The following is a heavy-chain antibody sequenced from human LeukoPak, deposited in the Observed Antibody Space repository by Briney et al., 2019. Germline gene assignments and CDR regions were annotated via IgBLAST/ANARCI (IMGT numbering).Heavy chain of an antibody. V-gene: IGHV3-30-3*01. CDR3: ARGGVIPDYGDSDYYYYGMDV. CDR2: ISYDGSNK. CDR1: GFTFSIYA. Sequence: GGSLRLSCAASGFTFSIYAMAWVRQAPGKGLEWVAVISYDGSNKYYADSVKGRFTISRDNSKNTLYLQMNSLRAEDTAVYYCARGGVIPDYGDSDYYYYGMDVWGQGTTVTVSS. J-gene: IGHJ6*02. D-gene: IGHD4-17*01.